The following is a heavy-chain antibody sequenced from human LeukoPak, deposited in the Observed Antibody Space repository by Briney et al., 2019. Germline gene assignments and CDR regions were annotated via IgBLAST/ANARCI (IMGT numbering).Heavy chain of an antibody. CDR3: ARDWGENSSGWYFVRRDSYGMDV. J-gene: IGHJ6*02. D-gene: IGHD6-19*01. Sequence: GGSLRLSCAASGFTFSSYWMSWVRQAPGKGLEGVANIKQDGSEKYYVDSVKGRFTISRDNAKTSLYLQMNSLRAEDTAVYYCARDWGENSSGWYFVRRDSYGMDVWGQGTTVTVSS. CDR2: IKQDGSEK. V-gene: IGHV3-7*01. CDR1: GFTFSSYW.